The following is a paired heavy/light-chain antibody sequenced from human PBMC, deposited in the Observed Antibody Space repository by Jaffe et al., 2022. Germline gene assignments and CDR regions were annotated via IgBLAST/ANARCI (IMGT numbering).Heavy chain of an antibody. V-gene: IGHV3-21*01. CDR3: AREGLQLSTLSSDDAFDL. Sequence: EVQLVESGGGLVKPGGSLRLSCAASGFTFSRYTMNWVRQAPGKGLEWVSSISSNGYYIYYADSLRGRFTISRDNAKNSLFLQMNNLRAEDTAVYYCAREGLQLSTLSSDDAFDLWGQGTMVTVSS. J-gene: IGHJ3*01. D-gene: IGHD1-1*01. CDR1: GFTFSRYT. CDR2: ISSNGYYI.
Light chain of an antibody. CDR1: SFNIGRNI. CDR2: NNN. CDR3: AAWDDSLNGWV. J-gene: IGLJ3*02. Sequence: QSVLTQPPSASGTPGQRLPISCSGSSFNIGRNIVNWYQQLPGTAPKLLIYNNNQRPSGVPDRFSGSKSGTSASLAISGLQSEDEADYYCAAWDDSLNGWVFGGGTKLTVL. V-gene: IGLV1-44*01.